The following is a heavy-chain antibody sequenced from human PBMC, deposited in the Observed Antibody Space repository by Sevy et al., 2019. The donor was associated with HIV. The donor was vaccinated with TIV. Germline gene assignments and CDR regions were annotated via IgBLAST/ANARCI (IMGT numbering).Heavy chain of an antibody. CDR2: IYYSGGT. D-gene: IGHD1-26*01. V-gene: IGHV4-59*01. J-gene: IGHJ5*02. CDR1: GGSISNYY. CDR3: ARGNSGSYGWFDP. Sequence: SESLSLTCTVSGGSISNYYWNWIRQPPGKGLEWFGYIYYSGGTNYNPSLRSRVTMSADTSKNQCSLKLSFVTAADTITYYCARGNSGSYGWFDPWGQGTLVTVSS.